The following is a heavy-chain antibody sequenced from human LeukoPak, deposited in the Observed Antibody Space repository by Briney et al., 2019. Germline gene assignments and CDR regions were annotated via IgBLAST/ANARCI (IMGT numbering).Heavy chain of an antibody. CDR2: IYYSGST. J-gene: IGHJ5*02. Sequence: PSETLSLTCIVSGGSISSSNYYWGWIRQPPGKGPEWIGSIYYSGSTYYNPSLKTPVTISVDTSENQLSLKLSSVTAADTAVYYCARHVGPGYYDSSDYYYSWFDPWGQGTLVTVSS. V-gene: IGHV4-39*01. CDR3: ARHVGPGYYDSSDYYYSWFDP. D-gene: IGHD3-22*01. CDR1: GGSISSSNYY.